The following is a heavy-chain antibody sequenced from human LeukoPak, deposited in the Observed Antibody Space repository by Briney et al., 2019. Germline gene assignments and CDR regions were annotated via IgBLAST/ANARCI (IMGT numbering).Heavy chain of an antibody. CDR2: ISGSGGST. J-gene: IGHJ4*02. Sequence: PGGSLRLSCAASGFTFSSYAMSWVRQAPGKGLEWVSAISGSGGSTYYADSVKGRFTISRDNSKNTPYLQMNSLRAEDTAVYYCAKDQDYDILTGYLGSLDYWGQGTLVTVSS. V-gene: IGHV3-23*01. D-gene: IGHD3-9*01. CDR3: AKDQDYDILTGYLGSLDY. CDR1: GFTFSSYA.